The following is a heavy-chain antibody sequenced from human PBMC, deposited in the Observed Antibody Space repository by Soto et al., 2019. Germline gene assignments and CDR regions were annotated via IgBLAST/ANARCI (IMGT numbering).Heavy chain of an antibody. D-gene: IGHD2-15*01. V-gene: IGHV1-69*01. J-gene: IGHJ4*02. CDR2: IIPIFGTA. Sequence: QVQLVQSGAEVKKPGSSVNVSCKASGGTFSSYAISWVRQSPGQGLEWVGGIIPIFGTAHYAQKLQGRVTITADESTSTHYMELSSLRSEDTAVYYFGRDIRRLFCSGGRCYAGDYWGQGTLVTVSS. CDR1: GGTFSSYA. CDR3: GRDIRRLFCSGGRCYAGDY.